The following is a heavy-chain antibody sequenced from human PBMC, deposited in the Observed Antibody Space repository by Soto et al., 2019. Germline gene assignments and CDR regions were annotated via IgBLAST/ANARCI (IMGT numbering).Heavy chain of an antibody. V-gene: IGHV4-39*01. CDR1: GGSISSSSCH. Sequence: ETLSLTCTVSGGSISSSSCHWGWIRQPPGKGLEWIASIKYSGTTFYNPSLKNRVNLSVDTSKNQFALKLSSVTAAETAVYYWARAWLLHGMDVWGQGTTVTVSS. CDR2: IKYSGTT. J-gene: IGHJ6*02. CDR3: ARAWLLHGMDV. D-gene: IGHD3-22*01.